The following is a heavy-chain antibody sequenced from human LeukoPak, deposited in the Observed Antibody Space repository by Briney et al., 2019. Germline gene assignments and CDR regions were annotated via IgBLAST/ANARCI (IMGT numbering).Heavy chain of an antibody. CDR1: GFTFSSYA. J-gene: IGHJ2*01. Sequence: GGSLRLSCAAFGFTFSSYAMSWVRQAPGKGLEWVSSISGSGDKTYHADSVKGRFTISRDNSKNTLYLQMNSLRAEDTAVYYCAKDWTGTKPFDLWGRGTLVTVSS. V-gene: IGHV3-23*01. CDR2: ISGSGDKT. CDR3: AKDWTGTKPFDL. D-gene: IGHD3/OR15-3a*01.